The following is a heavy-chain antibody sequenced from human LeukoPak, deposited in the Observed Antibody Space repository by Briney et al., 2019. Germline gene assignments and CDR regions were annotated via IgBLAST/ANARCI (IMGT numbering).Heavy chain of an antibody. CDR1: GFIFSNYW. Sequence: GGSLRLSCAASGFIFSNYWMTWVRQAPGKGLEWVANIKPDGGEAHYVDSLKGRFAISRDNAKNSLYLQMNSLRAEDTAVYYCAGPPQAGPFDYWGQGTLVTVSS. V-gene: IGHV3-7*03. D-gene: IGHD6-19*01. CDR3: AGPPQAGPFDY. CDR2: IKPDGGEA. J-gene: IGHJ4*02.